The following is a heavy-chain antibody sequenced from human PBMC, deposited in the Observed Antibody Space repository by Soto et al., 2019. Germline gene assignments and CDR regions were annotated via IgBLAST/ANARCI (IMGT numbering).Heavy chain of an antibody. CDR1: GGSISGSRFY. CDR2: VNYGGNT. V-gene: IGHV4-39*01. D-gene: IGHD1-26*01. CDR3: TRHNPWEPLDD. J-gene: IGHJ4*02. Sequence: QLQLQESGPGLVKPSETLSLTCTVSGGSISGSRFYWAWIRQPPGKGLEWIGSVNYGGNTFYNPSLQSRLTISLDTSRNQFSLDLTSVTAADAAVFYCTRHNPWEPLDDWGQGTLVTVSS.